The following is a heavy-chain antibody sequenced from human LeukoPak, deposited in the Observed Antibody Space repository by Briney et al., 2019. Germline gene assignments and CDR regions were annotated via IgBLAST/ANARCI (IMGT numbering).Heavy chain of an antibody. CDR2: ISWNSGSI. CDR1: GFTFDDYA. Sequence: GGSLRLSCAASGFTFDDYAMHWVRQAPGKGLEWVSGISWNSGSIGYADSVKGRFTISRDNAKNSLYLQMNSLRAEDTALYYCAKDMWDGSGSYYKGFDYWGQGTLVTVSS. CDR3: AKDMWDGSGSYYKGFDY. J-gene: IGHJ4*02. V-gene: IGHV3-9*01. D-gene: IGHD3-10*01.